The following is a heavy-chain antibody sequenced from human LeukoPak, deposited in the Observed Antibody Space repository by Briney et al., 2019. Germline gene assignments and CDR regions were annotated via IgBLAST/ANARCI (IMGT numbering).Heavy chain of an antibody. CDR3: TTDLEYKTSYFDY. J-gene: IGHJ4*02. D-gene: IGHD2/OR15-2a*01. CDR2: IKSKTDGGTT. Sequence: GGSLRLSCAASGFTFSNAWMSWVRQAPGKGLEGVGRIKSKTDGGTTDYAAPVKGRFTISRDDSKNTLYLQMNSLKTEDTAVYYCTTDLEYKTSYFDYWGQGTLVTVSS. CDR1: GFTFSNAW. V-gene: IGHV3-15*01.